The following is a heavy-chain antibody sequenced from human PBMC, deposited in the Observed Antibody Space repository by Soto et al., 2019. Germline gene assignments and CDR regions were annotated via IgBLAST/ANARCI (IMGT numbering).Heavy chain of an antibody. CDR3: ARVGWVRGVIITPGWFDP. V-gene: IGHV1-3*01. D-gene: IGHD3-10*01. J-gene: IGHJ5*02. CDR1: GYTFTSYA. CDR2: INAGNGNT. Sequence: ASVKVSCKXSGYTFTSYAMHWVRQAPGQRLEWMGWINAGNGNTKYSQKFQGRVTITRDTSASTAYMELSSLRSEDTAVYYCARVGWVRGVIITPGWFDPWGQGTLVTVSS.